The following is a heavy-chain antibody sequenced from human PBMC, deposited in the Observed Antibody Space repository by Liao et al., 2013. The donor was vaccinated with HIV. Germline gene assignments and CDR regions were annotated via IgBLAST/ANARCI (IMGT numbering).Heavy chain of an antibody. Sequence: QVQLQQWGAGLLKPSETLSLTCAVYGGSFSVYYWSWIRQPPREGAWSGLGKVNHSGSTYYNPSLKSRVTISVDSSKNQISLNLSSVTAADTAVFYCARGPPVTTYSGSPDPQYNWFDPWGQGTLVIVSS. CDR3: ARGPPVTTYSGSPDPQYNWFDP. J-gene: IGHJ5*02. CDR2: VNHSGST. D-gene: IGHD4-17*01. CDR1: GGSFSVYY. V-gene: IGHV4-34*01.